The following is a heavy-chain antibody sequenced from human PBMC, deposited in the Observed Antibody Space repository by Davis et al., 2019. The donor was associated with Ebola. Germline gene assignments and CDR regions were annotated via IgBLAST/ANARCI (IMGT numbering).Heavy chain of an antibody. CDR2: IYYSGST. CDR1: GGSVSSGSYY. Sequence: MPSETLSLTCTVSGGSVSSGSYYWIWIRQPPGQGLEWIGYIYYSGSTNYNPSLKSRVTISVDTSKNQFPLKLSSATAAETAVYYCARDPGGGYYYDSSGPQDAFDIWGQATMVTVSS. D-gene: IGHD3-22*01. J-gene: IGHJ3*02. CDR3: ARDPGGGYYYDSSGPQDAFDI. V-gene: IGHV4-61*01.